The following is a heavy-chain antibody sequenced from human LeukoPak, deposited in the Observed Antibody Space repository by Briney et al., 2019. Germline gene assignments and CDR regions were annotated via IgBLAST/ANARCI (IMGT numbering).Heavy chain of an antibody. CDR1: GGSISSYY. D-gene: IGHD6-19*01. V-gene: IGHV4-30-4*01. J-gene: IGHJ4*02. CDR2: IYYSGST. Sequence: SETLSLTCTVSGGSISSYYWSWIRQPPGKGLEWIGYIYYSGSTYYNPSLKSRVTISVDTSKNQFSLKLSSVTAADTAVYYCASSRYSSGWGQFDYWGQGTLVTVSS. CDR3: ASSRYSSGWGQFDY.